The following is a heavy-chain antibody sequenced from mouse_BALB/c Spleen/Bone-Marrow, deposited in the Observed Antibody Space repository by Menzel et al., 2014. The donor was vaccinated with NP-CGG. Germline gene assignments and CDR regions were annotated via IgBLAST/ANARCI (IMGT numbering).Heavy chain of an antibody. V-gene: IGHV5-6*01. Sequence: EVKLMESGGDLVKPGGSLKLSCAASGFTFSTYGMSWVRQTPDKRLEWVATISSGGGYTYYPDSVKGRFTISRDNANNTLCLQMSSLKSEDTAMYYCTRQRNWDYHAMDYWGQGTSVTVSS. CDR1: GFTFSTYG. CDR3: TRQRNWDYHAMDY. J-gene: IGHJ4*01. CDR2: ISSGGGYT. D-gene: IGHD4-1*01.